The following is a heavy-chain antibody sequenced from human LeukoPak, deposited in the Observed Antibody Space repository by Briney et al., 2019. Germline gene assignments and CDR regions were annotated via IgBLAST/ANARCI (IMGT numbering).Heavy chain of an antibody. J-gene: IGHJ4*02. Sequence: ASVKVSCKASGYTFTGYYMHWVRQAPRQGLEWMGWINPNSGGTNYAQKFQGRVTMTRDTSISTAYMELSRLRSDDTAVYYCARRTYSSGWYVYWGQGTLVTVSS. CDR3: ARRTYSSGWYVY. D-gene: IGHD6-19*01. CDR1: GYTFTGYY. V-gene: IGHV1-2*02. CDR2: INPNSGGT.